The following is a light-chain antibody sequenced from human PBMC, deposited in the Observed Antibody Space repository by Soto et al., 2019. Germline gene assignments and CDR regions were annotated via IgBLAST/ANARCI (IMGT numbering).Light chain of an antibody. CDR2: GAS. CDR1: QSVSSGY. J-gene: IGKJ4*01. CDR3: QQYVTSPLT. Sequence: EIVLTQSPGTLSLSPRERATLSCRASQSVSSGYLAWYQQKPGQAPRLLIYGASSRATGIPDRFSGSGSGTDFTLTISGLEHEDFAVYYCQQYVTSPLTFGGGTKVDIK. V-gene: IGKV3-20*01.